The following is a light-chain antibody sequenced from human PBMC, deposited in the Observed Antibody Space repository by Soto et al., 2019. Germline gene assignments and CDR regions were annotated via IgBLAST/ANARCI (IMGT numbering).Light chain of an antibody. V-gene: IGKV1-8*01. J-gene: IGKJ1*01. CDR1: QSISGY. CDR2: SAS. Sequence: AIQMTQSPASVSSSPGDRVTITCRASQSISGYLAWYQQKPGKAPKLLIYSASTLQSGVPSRFTASGFGTEFTLAISGLESEDSATYYCHQHYSFPPWTFGQGTKVEIQ. CDR3: HQHYSFPPWT.